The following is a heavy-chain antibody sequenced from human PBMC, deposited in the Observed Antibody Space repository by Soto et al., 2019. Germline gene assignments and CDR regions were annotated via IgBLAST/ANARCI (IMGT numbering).Heavy chain of an antibody. CDR1: GYTFTSYD. CDR3: ARGHRVSQNSYGYLLGLSYSYCLDV. V-gene: IGHV1-8*01. D-gene: IGHD5-18*01. Sequence: QVQLVQSGAEVREPGASVKVSCKASGYTFTSYDINWVRQATGQGLEWMGWMNPNSGNTGYAQKFQGRVTMTRNTSIRTAFMELSSLTSGDKAVYYCARGHRVSQNSYGYLLGLSYSYCLDVWGKGTTVTVSS. CDR2: MNPNSGNT. J-gene: IGHJ6*03.